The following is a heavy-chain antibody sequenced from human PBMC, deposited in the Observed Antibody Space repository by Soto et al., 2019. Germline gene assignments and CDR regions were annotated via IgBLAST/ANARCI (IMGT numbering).Heavy chain of an antibody. V-gene: IGHV5-51*01. Sequence: PGESLKISCKGSGYSFTSYWIGWVRQMPGKGLEWMGIIYPGDSDTRYSPSFQGQVTISADKSISTAYLQWSSLKASDTAMYYCARTSAAGKYYFGMDVWGQGTTVTVSS. J-gene: IGHJ6*02. CDR1: GYSFTSYW. CDR3: ARTSAAGKYYFGMDV. D-gene: IGHD6-13*01. CDR2: IYPGDSDT.